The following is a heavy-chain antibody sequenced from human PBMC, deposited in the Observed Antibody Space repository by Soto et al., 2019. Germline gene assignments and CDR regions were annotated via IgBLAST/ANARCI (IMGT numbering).Heavy chain of an antibody. CDR3: AKAAYDILNAYYIPYYYYGMDV. V-gene: IGHV3-30*18. J-gene: IGHJ6*02. CDR2: ISYDGSNK. Sequence: GGSLRLSCAASGFTFSSYGMHWVRQAPGKGLEWVAVISYDGSNKYYADSVKGRFTISRDNSKNTLYLQMNSLRAEDTAVYYCAKAAYDILNAYYIPYYYYGMDVWGQGTTVTVSS. D-gene: IGHD3-9*01. CDR1: GFTFSSYG.